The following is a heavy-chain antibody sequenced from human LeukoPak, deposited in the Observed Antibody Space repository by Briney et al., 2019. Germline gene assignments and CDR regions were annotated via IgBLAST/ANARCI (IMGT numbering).Heavy chain of an antibody. J-gene: IGHJ4*02. V-gene: IGHV3-23*01. CDR3: AKSFLIPGLLHPALVPFDY. D-gene: IGHD2-2*01. Sequence: GGSLRLSCAASGFTFSRYAMRWVRQARGEGLEWVSAISGSGGSTFYGDSVKCRFTISRDNSENTLYLQMNSLRAEDTAVYYCAKSFLIPGLLHPALVPFDYWGQRTLVTVSS. CDR1: GFTFSRYA. CDR2: ISGSGGST.